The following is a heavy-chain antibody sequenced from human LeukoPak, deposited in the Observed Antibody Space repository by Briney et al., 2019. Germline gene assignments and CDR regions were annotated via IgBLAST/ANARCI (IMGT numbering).Heavy chain of an antibody. V-gene: IGHV3-23*01. D-gene: IGHD3-10*01. CDR2: VTGNGTTT. J-gene: IGHJ4*02. Sequence: GGSLRLSCAASGFGFSTYAMTWVRQTPGKGLVWVSAVTGNGTTTYYADSVEGRFTISRDNSNNTLFLQMNSRRADDTAIYYCAKGKVSDSWGQGTLVTVSS. CDR3: AKGKVSDS. CDR1: GFGFSTYA.